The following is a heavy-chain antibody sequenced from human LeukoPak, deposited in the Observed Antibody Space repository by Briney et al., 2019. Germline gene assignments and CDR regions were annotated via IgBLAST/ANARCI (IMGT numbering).Heavy chain of an antibody. CDR2: ISAYNGNT. CDR3: ARDRAAAGTVSIVAY. Sequence: GASVKGSCKASGYTFTSYGISWVRHAPGQGLEWMGWISAYNGNTNYAQNLQGRVTITTDTSTSTAYMELRSLRSDDTAVYYCARDRAAAGTVSIVAYWGQGTLVTVSS. V-gene: IGHV1-18*04. J-gene: IGHJ4*02. CDR1: GYTFTSYG. D-gene: IGHD6-13*01.